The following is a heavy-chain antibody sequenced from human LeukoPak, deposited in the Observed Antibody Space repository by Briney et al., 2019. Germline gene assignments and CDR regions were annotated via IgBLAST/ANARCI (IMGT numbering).Heavy chain of an antibody. D-gene: IGHD2-15*01. CDR1: GYSFTTYG. J-gene: IGHJ6*02. V-gene: IGHV1-18*01. Sequence: ASVKVSCKASGYSFTTYGVSCVRQAPGQGLEWVGWISAYNGNTNYAQNVQGRVAMTTDTSTSTVYMELRSLRSDDTAVYFCARDRVVVTATQDYYYHGMDVWGQGTTVTVSS. CDR3: ARDRVVVTATQDYYYHGMDV. CDR2: ISAYNGNT.